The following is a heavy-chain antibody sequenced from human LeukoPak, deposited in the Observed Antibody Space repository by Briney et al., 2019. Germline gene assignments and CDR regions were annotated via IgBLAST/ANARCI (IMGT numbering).Heavy chain of an antibody. J-gene: IGHJ4*02. CDR3: AKDQGPAYCGGDCYPYYFDY. CDR1: GFTFSSYA. D-gene: IGHD2-21*02. V-gene: IGHV3-23*01. Sequence: GGSLRLSCSASGFTFSSYAMSWVRQAPGKGLEWVSAISGSGGSTYYADSVKGRFTISRDNSKNTLYLQMNSLRAEDTAVYYCAKDQGPAYCGGDCYPYYFDYWGQGTLVTVSS. CDR2: ISGSGGST.